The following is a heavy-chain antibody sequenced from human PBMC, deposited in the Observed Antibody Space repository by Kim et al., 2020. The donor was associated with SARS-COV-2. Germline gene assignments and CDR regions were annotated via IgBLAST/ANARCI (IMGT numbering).Heavy chain of an antibody. D-gene: IGHD5-12*01. CDR2: ISSSSSAI. Sequence: GGSLRLSCAASGFTFSSYSMNWVRQAPGKGLEWVSYISSSSSAIYYADSVKGRFTISRDNAKNSLYLQMNSLRDEDTAVYYCARDLHDGYSGYDANYYYGMDVWGQGTTVTVSS. V-gene: IGHV3-48*02. J-gene: IGHJ6*02. CDR3: ARDLHDGYSGYDANYYYGMDV. CDR1: GFTFSSYS.